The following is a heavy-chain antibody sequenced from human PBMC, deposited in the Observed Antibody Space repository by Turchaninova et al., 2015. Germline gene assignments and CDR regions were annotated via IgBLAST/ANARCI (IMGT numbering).Heavy chain of an antibody. V-gene: IGHV4-34*01. J-gene: IGHJ4*02. CDR1: GGSLRGYY. D-gene: IGHD3-3*01. CDR2: INHSGST. CDR3: ARPKGDFWSGYYR. Sequence: QVPLQQWGAGLVKPSATLSLTCAIYGGSLRGYYWSWRRQPPGKGLEWIGEINHSGSTNYNPSLKSRVTISVDTSKNQFSLKLSSVTAADTAVYYCARPKGDFWSGYYRWGQGTLVTVSS.